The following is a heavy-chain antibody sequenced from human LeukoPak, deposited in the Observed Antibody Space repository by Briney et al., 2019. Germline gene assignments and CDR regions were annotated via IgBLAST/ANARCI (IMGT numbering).Heavy chain of an antibody. J-gene: IGHJ4*02. Sequence: PGESLTLSCAASGFTFSTCDMHWVRQPPGKGLEWVAKIRYDGKNKYYTDSMEGRFTISRDNSKSTLYLQMNSLRAEDTAIYYCTKDLRRTRNFFEYWGQGSLVTVSS. CDR1: GFTFSTCD. V-gene: IGHV3-30*02. CDR3: TKDLRRTRNFFEY. CDR2: IRYDGKNK.